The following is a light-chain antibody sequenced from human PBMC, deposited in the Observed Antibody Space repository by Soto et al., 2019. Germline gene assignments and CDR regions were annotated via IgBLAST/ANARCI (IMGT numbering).Light chain of an antibody. CDR1: QSISSY. Sequence: DLQMTQSPASLSASVGDRVTITCRASQSISSYLNWYQQKSGIAPKLLIYAASTLQSGVPSRFSGSGSGTDFTLTISSLQPEDFATYYCQQSYSTPPTFGQGTKVDIK. CDR2: AAS. CDR3: QQSYSTPPT. J-gene: IGKJ1*01. V-gene: IGKV1-39*01.